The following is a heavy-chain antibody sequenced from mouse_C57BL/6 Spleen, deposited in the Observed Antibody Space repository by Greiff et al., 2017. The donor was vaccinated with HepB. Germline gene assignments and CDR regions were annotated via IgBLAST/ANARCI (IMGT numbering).Heavy chain of an antibody. D-gene: IGHD2-4*01. CDR1: GFTFSSYA. CDR3: AREGDYYYFDY. CDR2: ISDGGSYT. Sequence: DVQLVESGGGLVKPGGSLKLSCAASGFTFSSYAMSWVRQTPEKRLEWVATISDGGSYTYYPDNVKGRFTISRDNAKNNLYLQMSHLKSEDTAMYYCAREGDYYYFDYWGQGTTLTVSS. J-gene: IGHJ2*01. V-gene: IGHV5-4*01.